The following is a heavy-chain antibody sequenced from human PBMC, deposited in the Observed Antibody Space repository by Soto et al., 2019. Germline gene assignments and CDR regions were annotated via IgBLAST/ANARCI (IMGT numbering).Heavy chain of an antibody. D-gene: IGHD6-6*01. Sequence: GGSLRLSCAASGFTFSSYSMNWVRQAPGKGLEWVSYISSSSSTIYYADSVKGRFTISRDNAKNSLYLQMNSLRDEDTAVYYCARDSLYSSSSLAFTNYYGMDVWGQGTTVTVSS. CDR2: ISSSSSTI. CDR3: ARDSLYSSSSLAFTNYYGMDV. J-gene: IGHJ6*02. V-gene: IGHV3-48*02. CDR1: GFTFSSYS.